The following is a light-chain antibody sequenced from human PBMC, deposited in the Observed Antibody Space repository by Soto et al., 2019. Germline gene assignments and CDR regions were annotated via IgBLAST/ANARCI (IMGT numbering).Light chain of an antibody. CDR1: QSIGSW. J-gene: IGKJ1*01. CDR3: QQYNSYSLWT. CDR2: DAS. Sequence: DIPMTQSPSTLSASVGDRVTITCRASQSIGSWLAWYQQKPGKAPKLLIHDASSLQSGVPSRFSGSGSETEFALTISSLQPDDFAAYYCQQYNSYSLWTFGQGTKVEIK. V-gene: IGKV1-5*01.